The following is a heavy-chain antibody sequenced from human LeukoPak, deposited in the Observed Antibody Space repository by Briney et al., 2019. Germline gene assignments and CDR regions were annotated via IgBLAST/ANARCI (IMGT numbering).Heavy chain of an antibody. J-gene: IGHJ4*02. CDR2: MYLADSDT. CDR3: ATTLNGNTFWGS. D-gene: IGHD1-7*01. V-gene: IGHV5-51*01. Sequence: KPGESLQISCKGSGYTFTSYWIGWVRQMPGKGLEWMGIMYLADSDTRYSPSFQGQVTISADKSISTAYLQWSSLKASDTAMYYCATTLNGNTFWGSWGQGTLVTVSS. CDR1: GYTFTSYW.